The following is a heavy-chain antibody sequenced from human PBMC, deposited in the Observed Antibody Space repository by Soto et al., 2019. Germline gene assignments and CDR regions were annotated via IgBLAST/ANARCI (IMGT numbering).Heavy chain of an antibody. CDR3: ARSAGSCSSTSCYPHLFGP. CDR1: GFTFGSYA. J-gene: IGHJ5*02. D-gene: IGHD2-2*01. CDR2: ITAGGHDT. Sequence: VQVLQSGGGLVQPGESLRLTCEASGFTFGSYAMSWVRQAPGKGLEWVSVITAGGHDTYYVDSVKGRFTVSRDNSRNMVYLQMNSLRAEDTAVYYCARSAGSCSSTSCYPHLFGPWGRGALVTVSS. V-gene: IGHV3-23*01.